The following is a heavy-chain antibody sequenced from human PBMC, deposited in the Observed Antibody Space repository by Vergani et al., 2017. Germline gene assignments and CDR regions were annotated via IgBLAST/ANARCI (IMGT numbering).Heavy chain of an antibody. CDR2: ISSSGSTI. V-gene: IGHV3-11*01. Sequence: QVQLVESGGGLVKPGGSLRLSCAASGFTFSDFYMSWIRQAPGKGLEWVSYISSSGSTIYYADSVKGRFTISRDNAKNLLYLQMNSLRAEDTAVYYCARKHISNYYDSSCHYYMGYYYGMDVWGQGTTVTVSS. D-gene: IGHD3-22*01. CDR3: ARKHISNYYDSSCHYYMGYYYGMDV. CDR1: GFTFSDFY. J-gene: IGHJ6*02.